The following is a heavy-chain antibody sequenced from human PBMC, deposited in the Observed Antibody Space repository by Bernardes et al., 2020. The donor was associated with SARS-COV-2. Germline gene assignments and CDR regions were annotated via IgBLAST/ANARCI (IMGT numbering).Heavy chain of an antibody. J-gene: IGHJ4*02. Sequence: SETLSLTCTVSGGSISSSNYYWGWIRQPPGKALEWIGSIYYIWTTDYNPSLKSRVTISVDTSKNQFSLKLSSVTAADTAVYYCARLVYSGELHFDSWGQGTLVTVSS. CDR2: IYYIWTT. D-gene: IGHD3-10*01. V-gene: IGHV4-39*01. CDR3: ARLVYSGELHFDS. CDR1: GGSISSSNYY.